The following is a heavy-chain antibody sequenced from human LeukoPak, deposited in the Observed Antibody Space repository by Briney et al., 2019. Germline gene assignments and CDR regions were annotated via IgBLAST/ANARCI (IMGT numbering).Heavy chain of an antibody. J-gene: IGHJ4*02. V-gene: IGHV4-34*01. CDR2: INHSGST. CDR3: ARKPTIVLMVYAIDPYFDY. CDR1: GGSFSGYY. D-gene: IGHD2-8*01. Sequence: SETLSLTCAVYGGSFSGYYWSWIRQPPGKGLEWIGEINHSGSTNYNPSLKSRVTISVDTSKNQFSLKLSSVTAADTAVYYRARKPTIVLMVYAIDPYFDYWGQGTLVTVSS.